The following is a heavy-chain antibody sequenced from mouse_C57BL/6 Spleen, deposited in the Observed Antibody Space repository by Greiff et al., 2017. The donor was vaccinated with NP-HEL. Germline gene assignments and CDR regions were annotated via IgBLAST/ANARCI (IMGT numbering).Heavy chain of an antibody. D-gene: IGHD3-3*01. CDR3: ARGPGGRYWYFDV. CDR2: ISSGSSNI. Sequence: EVHLVESGGGLVKPGGSLKLSCAASGFTFSDYGMHWVRQAPEKGLEWVAYISSGSSNIYYADTVKGRFTISRDNAKNTLFLQMTSLRSEDTAMYYCARGPGGRYWYFDVWGTGTTVTVSS. V-gene: IGHV5-17*01. CDR1: GFTFSDYG. J-gene: IGHJ1*03.